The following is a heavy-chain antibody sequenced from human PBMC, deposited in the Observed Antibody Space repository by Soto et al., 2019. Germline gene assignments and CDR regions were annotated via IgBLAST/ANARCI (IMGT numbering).Heavy chain of an antibody. D-gene: IGHD5-12*01. J-gene: IGHJ4*02. CDR2: IFSSGST. CDR1: GGSINTFY. V-gene: IGHV4-4*07. Sequence: SETLSLTCTVSGGSINTFYWSWVRQPAGKGLEWIGRIFSSGSTSFNPSLESRVAMSVDTSKNHFSLNLSSVTAADMAVYYCAREGSYSAYNFAHGIQLWSFDFWGQGAPVTVSS. CDR3: AREGSYSAYNFAHGIQLWSFDF.